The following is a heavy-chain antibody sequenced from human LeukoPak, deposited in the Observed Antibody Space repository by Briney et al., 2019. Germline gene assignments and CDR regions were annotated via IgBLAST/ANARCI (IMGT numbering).Heavy chain of an antibody. CDR1: GYTFTSYY. CDR3: ARDLSDVVVPADPLDP. CDR2: INPSGGST. Sequence: ASVKVSCKASGYTFTSYYMHWVRQAPGQGLEWMGIINPSGGSTSYAQKFQGRVTMTRDTSTSTVYMELSSLRSEDTAVYYCARDLSDVVVPADPLDPWGQGTLVTVSS. D-gene: IGHD2-2*01. J-gene: IGHJ5*02. V-gene: IGHV1-46*01.